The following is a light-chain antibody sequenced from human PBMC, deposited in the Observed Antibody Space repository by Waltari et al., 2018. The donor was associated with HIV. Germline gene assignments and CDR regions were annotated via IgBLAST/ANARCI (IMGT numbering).Light chain of an antibody. CDR2: KDS. CDR1: ALPKQY. Sequence: SYELTQPPSVSVSPGQTARITCSGDALPKQYAYWYQQKPGQAPVLVIYKDSERPSGIPERFSGSNSGTTVTLTISGVQAEDEAEYYCQSAGVFGTGTKVTVL. J-gene: IGLJ1*01. V-gene: IGLV3-25*03. CDR3: QSAGV.